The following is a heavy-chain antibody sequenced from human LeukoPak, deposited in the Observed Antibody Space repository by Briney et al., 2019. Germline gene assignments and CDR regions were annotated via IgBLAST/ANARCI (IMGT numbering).Heavy chain of an antibody. D-gene: IGHD6-13*01. J-gene: IGHJ4*02. V-gene: IGHV1-69*13. CDR1: GGTFSSYA. CDR2: IIPIFGTA. CDR3: ARDLGAAAGTYLDY. Sequence: ASVKVSCKASGGTFSSYAISWVRQAPGQGLEWMGGIIPIFGTANYAQKFQGRVTITADESTSTAYMELSSLRSEDTAVYYCARDLGAAAGTYLDYWGQGTLVTVSS.